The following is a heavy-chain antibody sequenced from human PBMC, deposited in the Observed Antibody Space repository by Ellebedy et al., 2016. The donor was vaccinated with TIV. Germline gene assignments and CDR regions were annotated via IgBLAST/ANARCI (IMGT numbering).Heavy chain of an antibody. CDR3: VRDGKGYMGYDLFDY. Sequence: AASVKVSCKTAGYTFTNYGISWVRQAPGQGLEWMGWISGYNDDTNYAQKVQGRVTMTTDTSTSTAYMALRSLTSDDTAVYYCVRDGKGYMGYDLFDYWGQGTLVSVPS. CDR1: GYTFTNYG. D-gene: IGHD5-12*01. CDR2: ISGYNDDT. V-gene: IGHV1-18*01. J-gene: IGHJ4*02.